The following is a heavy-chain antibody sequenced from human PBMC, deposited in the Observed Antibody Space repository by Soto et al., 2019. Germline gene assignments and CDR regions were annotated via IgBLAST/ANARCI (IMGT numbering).Heavy chain of an antibody. CDR2: IYSSGST. J-gene: IGHJ5*02. CDR1: DGSISIYY. D-gene: IGHD6-19*01. Sequence: SSETLSLTCIVSDGSISIYYWSWIRQPPGKGLEWIGYIYSSGSTNYNPSLKSRVTISVDTSKNQFSLKLSSVTAADTALYYCARGLVVVAGIHDHPEEWFDPWGQGTMVTVSS. CDR3: ARGLVVVAGIHDHPEEWFDP. V-gene: IGHV4-59*01.